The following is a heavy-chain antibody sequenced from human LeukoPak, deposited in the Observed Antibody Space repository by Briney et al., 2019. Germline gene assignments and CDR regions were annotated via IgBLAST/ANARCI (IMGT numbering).Heavy chain of an antibody. V-gene: IGHV3-21*01. CDR3: ARAPFYAVVTAISNADDY. D-gene: IGHD2-21*02. CDR2: ISSSSSYI. J-gene: IGHJ4*02. Sequence: GGSLRLSCLASKFTFNNYAMTWVRQAPGKGLEWVSSISSSSSYIYYADSVKGRFTISRDNAKNSLYLQMNSLRAEDTAVYYCARAPFYAVVTAISNADDYWGQGTLVTVSS. CDR1: KFTFNNYA.